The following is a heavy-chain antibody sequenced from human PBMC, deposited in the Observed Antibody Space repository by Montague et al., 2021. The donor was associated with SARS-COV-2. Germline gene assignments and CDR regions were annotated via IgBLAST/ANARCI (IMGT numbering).Heavy chain of an antibody. CDR1: GGSISSGGYY. D-gene: IGHD3-22*01. Sequence: TLSLTCTVSGGSISSGGYYWSWIRQHPGKGLEWIGYIYSSGSTYYNPSLKIRVTISVDTSKNQFSLKLSSVTAADTAVYYCARSRIIMIVAVDAFDIWGQGTTVTASS. J-gene: IGHJ3*02. CDR3: ARSRIIMIVAVDAFDI. CDR2: IYSSGST. V-gene: IGHV4-31*03.